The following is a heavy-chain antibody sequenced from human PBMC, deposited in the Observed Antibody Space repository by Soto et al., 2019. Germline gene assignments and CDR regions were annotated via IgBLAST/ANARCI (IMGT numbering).Heavy chain of an antibody. D-gene: IGHD3-22*01. CDR2: ISGSGGST. J-gene: IGHJ6*02. Sequence: GGSLRLSCAASGFTFSSHAMSWVRQAPGKGLEWVSAISGSGGSTYYADPVKGRFTISRDNSKNTLYLQMNSLRAEDTAVYYCAKDLYYYDSSGYYPGDYYYGMDVWGQGTTVTVSS. CDR1: GFTFSSHA. CDR3: AKDLYYYDSSGYYPGDYYYGMDV. V-gene: IGHV3-23*01.